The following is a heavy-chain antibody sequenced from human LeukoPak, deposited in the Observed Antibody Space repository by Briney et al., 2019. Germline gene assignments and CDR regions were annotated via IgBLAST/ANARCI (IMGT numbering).Heavy chain of an antibody. CDR1: GFTFGDYA. J-gene: IGHJ4*02. D-gene: IGHD3-10*01. Sequence: GSLRLSCTASGFTFGDYAMSWVRQAPGKGLEWVSAISGSGGSTYYADSVKGRFTISRDNSKNTLYLQMNSLRAEDTAVYYCAKDRGRWFGEFDFDYWGQGTLVTVSS. CDR3: AKDRGRWFGEFDFDY. V-gene: IGHV3-23*01. CDR2: ISGSGGST.